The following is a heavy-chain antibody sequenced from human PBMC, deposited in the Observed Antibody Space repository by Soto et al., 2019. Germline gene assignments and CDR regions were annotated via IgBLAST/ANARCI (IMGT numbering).Heavy chain of an antibody. CDR1: GGSFSGYY. J-gene: IGHJ3*02. Sequence: SETLSLTCAVYGGSFSGYYWSWIRQPPGKGLEWIGEINHSGSTNYNPSLKSRVTISVDTSKNQFSLKLSSVTAADTAVYYCARGRRHYDILTGYYRGNAFDIWGQGTMVTVS. D-gene: IGHD3-9*01. CDR2: INHSGST. CDR3: ARGRRHYDILTGYYRGNAFDI. V-gene: IGHV4-34*01.